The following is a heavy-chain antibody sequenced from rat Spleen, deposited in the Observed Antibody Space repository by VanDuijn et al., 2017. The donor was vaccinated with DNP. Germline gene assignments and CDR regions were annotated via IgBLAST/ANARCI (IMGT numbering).Heavy chain of an antibody. CDR2: ITSSGRNT. J-gene: IGHJ1*01. V-gene: IGHV5-31*01. Sequence: EVQLVESGGDLVQPGRSLRLSCVTSGFTFNNYWMNWVRQAPGKGLDWVSSITSSGRNTFYPDSVKGRFTISRDIAKSTLYLQMNSLRAEDMATYYCARATRGGVFPSYYWYFDFWGPGTMVTVSS. D-gene: IGHD1-4*01. CDR1: GFTFNNYW. CDR3: ARATRGGVFPSYYWYFDF.